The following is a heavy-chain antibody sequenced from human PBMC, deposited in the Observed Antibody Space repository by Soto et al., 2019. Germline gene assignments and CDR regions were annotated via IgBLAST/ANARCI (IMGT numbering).Heavy chain of an antibody. V-gene: IGHV3-30-3*01. CDR1: GFTFSSYA. D-gene: IGHD3-9*01. Sequence: QVQLVESGGGVVQPGRSLRLSCAASGFTFSSYAMHWVRQAPGKGLEWVAVISYDGSNKYYADSVKGRFTISRDNSKNPMYLQMNSLRAEDTAVYYCARPFFDWLNGAFDIWGQGTMVTVSS. CDR3: ARPFFDWLNGAFDI. J-gene: IGHJ3*02. CDR2: ISYDGSNK.